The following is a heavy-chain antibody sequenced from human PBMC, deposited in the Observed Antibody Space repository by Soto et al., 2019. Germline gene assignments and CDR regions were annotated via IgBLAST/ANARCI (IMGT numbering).Heavy chain of an antibody. CDR2: ISGGSSVT. Sequence: GGSLRLSCTASGFTFSDYAMAWVRQAPGKGLEWVSTISGGSSVTYYGDSVKGRFTISRDNAKKTLFLQLNRLSAEDTATYYCAKVLSKNYYYPFDFWGQGTQVTV. D-gene: IGHD3-10*01. CDR3: AKVLSKNYYYPFDF. V-gene: IGHV3-23*01. CDR1: GFTFSDYA. J-gene: IGHJ4*02.